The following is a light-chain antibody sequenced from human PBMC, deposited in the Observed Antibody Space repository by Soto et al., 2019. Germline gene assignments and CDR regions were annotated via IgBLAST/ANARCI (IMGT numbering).Light chain of an antibody. J-gene: IGLJ3*02. V-gene: IGLV2-14*01. CDR1: NSDIGYYNF. Sequence: QSALTQPASVSGSPGQSITISCIGTNSDIGYYNFVSWYQQQPGKAPKLLISEVTNRPSGISNRFSGSKSGYTASLTISGLQAEDESDYYCSSYTTASTWVFGGGTKLTVL. CDR2: EVT. CDR3: SSYTTASTWV.